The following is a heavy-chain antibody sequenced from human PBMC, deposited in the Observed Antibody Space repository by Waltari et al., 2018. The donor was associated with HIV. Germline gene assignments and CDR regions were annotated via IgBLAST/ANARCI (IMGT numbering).Heavy chain of an antibody. J-gene: IGHJ6*02. V-gene: IGHV3-30*02. CDR2: IRYDGNTK. CDR3: AKELRSGYSYYYYGMDV. D-gene: IGHD2-15*01. CDR1: GFSFSISG. Sequence: QGQLVESGGGVVQPGGSLRLSCAASGFSFSISGIHWVRQAPGKGLELVTFIRYDGNTKYYADSVKGRFTISRDNSKNTLYLQMSSLRAEDTAVYYCAKELRSGYSYYYYGMDVWGQGTTVTVSS.